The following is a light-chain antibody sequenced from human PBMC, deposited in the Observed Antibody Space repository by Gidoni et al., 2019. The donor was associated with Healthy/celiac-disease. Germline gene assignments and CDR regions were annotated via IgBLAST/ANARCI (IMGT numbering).Light chain of an antibody. CDR1: QDINNY. J-gene: IGKJ4*01. CDR2: DAS. Sequence: DIQMTQSTSSLSASGGDRVTITCQASQDINNYLNWYQQKPGAAPQLLIYDASNLEPGVPSWFSGSGSGTDFTFTLSRLQPEDIATYYCQHYENLPLTFGGGTKVEIK. V-gene: IGKV1-33*01. CDR3: QHYENLPLT.